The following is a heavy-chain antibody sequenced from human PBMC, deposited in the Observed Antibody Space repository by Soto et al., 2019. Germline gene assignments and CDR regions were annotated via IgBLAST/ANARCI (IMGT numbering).Heavy chain of an antibody. CDR1: GFTFSSYS. J-gene: IGHJ4*02. CDR2: ISSSSSNT. V-gene: IGHV3-21*04. CDR3: AKVSHSSTSYY. Sequence: GGSLRLSCAASGFTFSSYSMNWVRQAPGKGLEWVSAISSSSSNTYYADSVKGRFTISRDNSKNTLYLQMNSLRAEDTAVYYCAKVSHSSTSYYWGQGTLVTVSS. D-gene: IGHD2-2*01.